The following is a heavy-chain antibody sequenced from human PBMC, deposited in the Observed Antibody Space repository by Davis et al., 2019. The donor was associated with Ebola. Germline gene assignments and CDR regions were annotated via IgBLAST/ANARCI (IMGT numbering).Heavy chain of an antibody. CDR2: ISSGGST. CDR3: ARGLGIFGVWVDP. J-gene: IGHJ5*02. Sequence: GGSLRLSCAASEFTVSSNYMSWVRQAPGKGLEWVSVISSGGSTYYADSVKGRFTISRDNSKNTLYLQMNSLRAEDTAVYYCARGLGIFGVWVDPWGQGTLVTVSS. D-gene: IGHD3-3*01. V-gene: IGHV3-66*01. CDR1: EFTVSSNY.